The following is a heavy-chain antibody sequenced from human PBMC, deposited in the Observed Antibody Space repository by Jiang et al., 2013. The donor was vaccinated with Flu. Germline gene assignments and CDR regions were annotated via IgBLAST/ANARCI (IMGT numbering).Heavy chain of an antibody. Sequence: SGAEVKKPGSSVKVSCKASGGTFSSYAISWVRQAPGQGLEWMGRIIPILGIANYAQKFQGRVTITADKSTSTAYMELSSLRSEDTAVYYCARDRGYSYYYFDYWGQGTLVTVSS. CDR3: ARDRGYSYYYFDY. CDR2: IIPILGIA. J-gene: IGHJ4*02. CDR1: GGTFSSYA. V-gene: IGHV1-69*04. D-gene: IGHD5-18*01.